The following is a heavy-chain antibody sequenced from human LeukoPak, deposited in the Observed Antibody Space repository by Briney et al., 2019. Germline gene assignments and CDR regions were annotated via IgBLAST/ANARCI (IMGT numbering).Heavy chain of an antibody. V-gene: IGHV4-38-2*02. CDR3: ARDPVVAPDSFDY. D-gene: IGHD2-15*01. Sequence: SETLSLTCTVSGYSISSGHYWDWIRQPPGKGLEWIGSIYYSGSTYYNPSLKSRVTISVDTSKNQFSLKLSSVTAADTAVYYCARDPVVAPDSFDYWGQGTLVTVSS. CDR1: GYSISSGHY. CDR2: IYYSGST. J-gene: IGHJ4*02.